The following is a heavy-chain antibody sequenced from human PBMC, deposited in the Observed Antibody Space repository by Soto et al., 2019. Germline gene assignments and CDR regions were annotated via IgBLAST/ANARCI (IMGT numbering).Heavy chain of an antibody. Sequence: EVQLVESGGGLVQPGGSLRLSCTASGFTFSSYSMNWVRQAPGKGLERVSYISSSSSTIYYADSVKGRFTISRDNAKNSLYPQMNSLRDEDTAVYYCARGYPYDSSGYPWVQGTLVTVFS. V-gene: IGHV3-48*02. D-gene: IGHD3-22*01. CDR1: GFTFSSYS. J-gene: IGHJ5*02. CDR2: ISSSSSTI. CDR3: ARGYPYDSSGYP.